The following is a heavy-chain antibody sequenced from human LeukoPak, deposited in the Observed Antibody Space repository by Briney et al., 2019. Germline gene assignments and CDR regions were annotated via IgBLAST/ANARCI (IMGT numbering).Heavy chain of an antibody. J-gene: IGHJ4*02. CDR3: ASFHYYYDSSGYSAHDY. V-gene: IGHV4-38-2*02. D-gene: IGHD3-22*01. CDR1: GYSISSGYY. Sequence: SETLSLACTVSGYSISSGYYWGWIRQPPGKGLEWIGSIYYSGTTYYNPSLNSRVTISVDTSKNQFSLKVTSVTAADTAVYYCASFHYYYDSSGYSAHDYWGQGTLVTVSS. CDR2: IYYSGTT.